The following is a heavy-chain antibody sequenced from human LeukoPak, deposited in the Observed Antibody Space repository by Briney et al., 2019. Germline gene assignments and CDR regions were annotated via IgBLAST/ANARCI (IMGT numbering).Heavy chain of an antibody. CDR1: GFTFSNYA. V-gene: IGHV3-23*01. Sequence: GGSLRLSCVASGFTFSNYAMSWVRQAQGEGLEWVSAITGSGTNRYYADSLKGRFTTSRDNSKNTVFLQMNSLRHEDTAIYYCVIWGDYDVLTGYYVPDYWGQGTLVTVAS. J-gene: IGHJ4*02. D-gene: IGHD3-9*01. CDR3: VIWGDYDVLTGYYVPDY. CDR2: ITGSGTNR.